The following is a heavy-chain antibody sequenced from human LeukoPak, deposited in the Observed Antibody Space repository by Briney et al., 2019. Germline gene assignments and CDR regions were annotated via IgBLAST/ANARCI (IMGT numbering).Heavy chain of an antibody. Sequence: GGSLRLSCAASGVTFSTYSMSWVRQAPGKGLEWVSAISGSGASTYYADSVKGRFTISRDNSKNTLYLQMNSLRADDTAVYYCAKIPITMVRIYFFDYWGQGTLVTVSS. CDR2: ISGSGAST. J-gene: IGHJ4*02. D-gene: IGHD3-10*01. V-gene: IGHV3-23*01. CDR3: AKIPITMVRIYFFDY. CDR1: GVTFSTYS.